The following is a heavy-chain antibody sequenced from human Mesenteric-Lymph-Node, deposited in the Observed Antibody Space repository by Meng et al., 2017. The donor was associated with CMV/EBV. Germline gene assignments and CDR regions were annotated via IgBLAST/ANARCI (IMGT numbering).Heavy chain of an antibody. Sequence: GGSLRLSCAASGFTFGAYAMHWVRQVPGKGLEWVSGISWNNGNVAYADSVKGRFTISRDNAKNSLYLQMDSLRVEDMALYYCAKAGTYSSSQGYFDLWGQGTLVTVSS. J-gene: IGHJ4*02. CDR1: GFTFGAYA. V-gene: IGHV3-9*03. CDR2: ISWNNGNV. CDR3: AKAGTYSSSQGYFDL. D-gene: IGHD6-6*01.